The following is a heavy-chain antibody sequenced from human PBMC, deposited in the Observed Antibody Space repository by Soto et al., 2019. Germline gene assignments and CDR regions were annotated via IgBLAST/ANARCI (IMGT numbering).Heavy chain of an antibody. CDR1: GGSINNVIYY. CDR3: ARGVYCGGACYSGTDY. Sequence: SETLSLTCTVSGGSINNVIYYWTWIRQHPGKGLEWIGYFHNSGKTYYNPSLASRVSISGDTSNNQFSLNLYSVTAADTAVYYCARGVYCGGACYSGTDYWGQGAQVTVSS. J-gene: IGHJ4*02. CDR2: FHNSGKT. D-gene: IGHD2-21*02. V-gene: IGHV4-31*03.